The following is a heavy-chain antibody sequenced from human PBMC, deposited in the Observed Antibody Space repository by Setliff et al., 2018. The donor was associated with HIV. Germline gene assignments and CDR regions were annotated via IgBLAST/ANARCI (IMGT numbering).Heavy chain of an antibody. CDR3: ARSRTSSGYYGVTGYGMDV. CDR2: IYYSGST. CDR1: GGSISSDY. D-gene: IGHD3-22*01. J-gene: IGHJ6*02. V-gene: IGHV4-59*01. Sequence: PSETLSLTCTVSGGSISSDYWSWIQQPPGKGLEWIGYIYYSGSTNYNPSLKSRVTISVATSKNQFSLKLNSVTTADTAVYYCARSRTSSGYYGVTGYGMDVWGQGTTVTVSS.